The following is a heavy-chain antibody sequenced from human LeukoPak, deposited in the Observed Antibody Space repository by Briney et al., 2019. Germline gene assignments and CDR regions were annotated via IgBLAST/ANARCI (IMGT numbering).Heavy chain of an antibody. CDR2: TYYRSKWYN. D-gene: IGHD6-13*01. CDR3: ARPSRRGQQLNPFDY. Sequence: SQTLSLTCAISGDSVSSNSAAWNWIRQSPSRGLEWLGRTYYRSKWYNDYAVSVKSRITINPDTSKNQFSLKLSSVTAADTAVYYCARPSRRGQQLNPFDYWGQGTLVTVSS. J-gene: IGHJ4*02. CDR1: GDSVSSNSAA. V-gene: IGHV6-1*01.